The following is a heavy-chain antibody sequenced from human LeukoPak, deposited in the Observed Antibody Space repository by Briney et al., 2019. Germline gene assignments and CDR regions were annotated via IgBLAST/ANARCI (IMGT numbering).Heavy chain of an antibody. CDR1: GFIFSSFA. J-gene: IGHJ4*02. CDR3: AKDRKVTRPYYFDY. D-gene: IGHD4-23*01. Sequence: GVLRLSCAASGFIFSSFAMNWVRQAPGKGLEWVSIISGSGGSTYYADSVKGRFTISRDNSKNTLYLQMNSLRAEDTAVYYCAKDRKVTRPYYFDYWGQGTLVTVSS. CDR2: ISGSGGST. V-gene: IGHV3-23*01.